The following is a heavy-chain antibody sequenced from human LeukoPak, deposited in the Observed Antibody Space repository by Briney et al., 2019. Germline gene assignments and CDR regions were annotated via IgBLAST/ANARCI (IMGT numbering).Heavy chain of an antibody. CDR2: ISTSATTI. CDR1: GGSFSGYY. D-gene: IGHD3-10*01. V-gene: IGHV3-11*01. Sequence: LSLTCAVYGGSFSGYYWSWIRQAPGKGLEWVSYISTSATTIYYADSVKGRFTISRDNAKNSLYLQMNSLRAEGTALYYCARSSFGDYVNYWGQGTLVTVSS. J-gene: IGHJ4*02. CDR3: ARSSFGDYVNY.